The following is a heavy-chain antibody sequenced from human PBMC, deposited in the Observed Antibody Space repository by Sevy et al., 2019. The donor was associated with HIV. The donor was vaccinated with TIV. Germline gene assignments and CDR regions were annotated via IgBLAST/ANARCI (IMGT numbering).Heavy chain of an antibody. CDR2: IIPIFGTA. CDR1: GGTFSSYA. V-gene: IGHV1-69*13. Sequence: SVKVSCKASGGTFSSYAISWVRQAPGQGLEWMGGIIPIFGTANYAQKFQGRVTITADESTSTAYMELSSLRSEDTAGYYCARARQGYCSGGSCYRSSRYYYYGMDVWGQGTTVTVSS. CDR3: ARARQGYCSGGSCYRSSRYYYYGMDV. J-gene: IGHJ6*02. D-gene: IGHD2-15*01.